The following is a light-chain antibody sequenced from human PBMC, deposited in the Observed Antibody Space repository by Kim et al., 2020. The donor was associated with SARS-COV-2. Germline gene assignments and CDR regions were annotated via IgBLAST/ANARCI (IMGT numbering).Light chain of an antibody. CDR2: AAS. CDR1: QSISSY. J-gene: IGKJ2*01. Sequence: SASVRHRVTITCRASQSISSYLNWYQQKPGKAPKLLIYAASSLQSGVPSRFSGSGSGTDFTLTISSLQPEDFATYYCQQSYSTPYTFGQGTKLEI. CDR3: QQSYSTPYT. V-gene: IGKV1-39*01.